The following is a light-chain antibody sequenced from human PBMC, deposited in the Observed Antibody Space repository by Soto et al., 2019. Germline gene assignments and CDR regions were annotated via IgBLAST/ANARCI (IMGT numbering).Light chain of an antibody. Sequence: DIVMTQSPDSLAVSLGERATINCKSSQRVLNSSNNKKYLAWYQQKPGQPPKLLIYWASTRESGVPDRFSGSGSGTDFALTISSLQAEDVAVYYCQQYYSPPWTFGQGTKVEIK. CDR2: WAS. V-gene: IGKV4-1*01. CDR3: QQYYSPPWT. J-gene: IGKJ1*01. CDR1: QRVLNSSNNKKY.